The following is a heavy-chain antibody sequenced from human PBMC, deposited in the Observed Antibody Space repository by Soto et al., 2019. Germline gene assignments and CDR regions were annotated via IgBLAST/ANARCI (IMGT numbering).Heavy chain of an antibody. CDR2: ISYDGSNK. CDR1: GFTLSSYV. CDR3: ARDAYYYDRSVDEGYYYYGMDV. D-gene: IGHD3-22*01. Sequence: GGSLRLSCAASGFTLSSYVMHWVRQAPGKGLEWVAVISYDGSNKYYADSVKGRFTISRDNSKNTLYLQMNSLRAEDTAVYYCARDAYYYDRSVDEGYYYYGMDVWGHGTTVTVSS. J-gene: IGHJ6*01. V-gene: IGHV3-30-3*01.